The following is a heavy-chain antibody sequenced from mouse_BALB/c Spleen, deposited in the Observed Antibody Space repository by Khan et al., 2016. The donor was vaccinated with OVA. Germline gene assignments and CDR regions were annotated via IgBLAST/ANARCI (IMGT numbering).Heavy chain of an antibody. CDR1: GYTFTSYV. Sequence: VQLQQSGPELVKPGASVKMSCKASGYTFTSYVMHWVKQKPGLGLEWIGYIYPFNDDTKYNEKFKGKATLTSDKSSSTAYMELSSLTSADSALYYFAPVGNYYVSFAYWGQGTLVTVSA. CDR2: IYPFNDDT. J-gene: IGHJ3*01. V-gene: IGHV1S136*01. CDR3: APVGNYYVSFAY. D-gene: IGHD1-1*01.